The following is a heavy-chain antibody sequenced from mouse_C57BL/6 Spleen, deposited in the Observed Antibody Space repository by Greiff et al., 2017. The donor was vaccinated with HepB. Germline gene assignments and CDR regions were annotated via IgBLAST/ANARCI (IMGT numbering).Heavy chain of an antibody. J-gene: IGHJ3*01. CDR2: ISNGGGST. Sequence: EVQGVESGGGLVQPGGSLKLSCAASGFTFSDYYMYWVRQTPEKRLEWVAYISNGGGSTYYPDTVKGRFTISRDNAKNTLYLQMSRLKSEDTAMYYCASPYDAQTWFAYWGQGTLVTVSA. V-gene: IGHV5-12*01. D-gene: IGHD2-3*01. CDR1: GFTFSDYY. CDR3: ASPYDAQTWFAY.